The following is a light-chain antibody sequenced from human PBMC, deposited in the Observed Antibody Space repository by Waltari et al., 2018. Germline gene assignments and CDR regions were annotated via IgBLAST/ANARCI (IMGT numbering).Light chain of an antibody. CDR3: QQYYSYPLT. CDR2: TAS. CDR1: QDISNY. Sequence: DIQMTQSPSSLSASVGDRVTLPCRASQDISNYLAWFQQKPGKAPESLIYTASTLRGGVPSKFSGSGFGTDFSLSISNLQPEDSATYYCQQYYSYPLTFGGGTKVEIK. J-gene: IGKJ4*01. V-gene: IGKV1-16*02.